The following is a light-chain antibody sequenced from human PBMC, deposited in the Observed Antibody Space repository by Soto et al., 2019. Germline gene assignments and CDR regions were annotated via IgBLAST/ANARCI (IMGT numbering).Light chain of an antibody. CDR3: QXXDSSLSAVV. V-gene: IGLV1-40*01. J-gene: IGLJ2*01. CDR1: SSNIGAGYD. Sequence: QSVLTQPPSVSGAPGQRVTISCTGSSSNIGAGYDVHWYQQLPGTAPKLLIYGNSNRPSGVPDRFSGSKSGTSASLAITGXXXXXXXXXXXQXXDSSLSAVVFGGGTKLTVL. CDR2: GNS.